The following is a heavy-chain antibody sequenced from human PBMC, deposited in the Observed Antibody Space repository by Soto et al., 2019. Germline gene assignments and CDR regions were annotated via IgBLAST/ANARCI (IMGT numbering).Heavy chain of an antibody. CDR2: INPSGGRT. V-gene: IGHV1-46*03. CDR3: ARDGGLVWVTDMVSDDAFDV. Sequence: ASVKVSCKASGYTFSSYYMHWVRQAPGQGLEWMGIINPSGGRTSFAQKFQGRVTMTRETSTSTVYMELSSLRPEDTAVYYCARDGGLVWVTDMVSDDAFDVWRQVTMVTVSS. CDR1: GYTFSSYY. D-gene: IGHD2-21*02. J-gene: IGHJ3*01.